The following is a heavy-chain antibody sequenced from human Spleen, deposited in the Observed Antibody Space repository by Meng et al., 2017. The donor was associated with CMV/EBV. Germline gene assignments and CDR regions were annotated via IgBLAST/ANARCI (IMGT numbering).Heavy chain of an antibody. D-gene: IGHD3-3*01. Sequence: GGSLRLSCAASGFTFSSYAMHWVRQAPGKGLEWVAVISYDGSNKYYADSVKGRFTISRDNSKNTLYLQMNSLRAEDTAVYYCARDHPHNYDFWSYYGMDVWGQGTTVTVSS. CDR2: ISYDGSNK. V-gene: IGHV3-30*04. CDR1: GFTFSSYA. J-gene: IGHJ6*02. CDR3: ARDHPHNYDFWSYYGMDV.